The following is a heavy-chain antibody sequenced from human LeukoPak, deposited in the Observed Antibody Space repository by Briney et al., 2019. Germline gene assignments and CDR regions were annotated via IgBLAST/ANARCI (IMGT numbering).Heavy chain of an antibody. CDR2: ISWNSGSI. D-gene: IGHD5-18*01. J-gene: IGHJ6*02. CDR3: ARGRPTPVTTDLYYYYCGMDV. CDR1: GFTFDDYA. V-gene: IGHV3-9*01. Sequence: GGSLRLSCAASGFTFDDYAMHWVRQAPGKGLEWVSGISWNSGSIGYADSVKGRFTISRDNAKNSLYLQMNSLRSEDTAVYYCARGRPTPVTTDLYYYYCGMDVWGQGTTVTVSS.